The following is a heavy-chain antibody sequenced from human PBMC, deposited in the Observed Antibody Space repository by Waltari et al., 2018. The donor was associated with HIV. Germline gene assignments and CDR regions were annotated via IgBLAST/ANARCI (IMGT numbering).Heavy chain of an antibody. Sequence: QVYLMESGGGVVQPGGSLKLSCAASGFTFISFGMHWVRKAPGKGLEWVAVIWSDGYNKFYADSVRGRFTFSRDNSKYTLSLQMNSLRAEDTALYYCVKERGPFNGFDIWGQGTMVTVSS. CDR3: VKERGPFNGFDI. CDR1: GFTFISFG. J-gene: IGHJ3*02. D-gene: IGHD3-16*01. CDR2: IWSDGYNK. V-gene: IGHV3-33*06.